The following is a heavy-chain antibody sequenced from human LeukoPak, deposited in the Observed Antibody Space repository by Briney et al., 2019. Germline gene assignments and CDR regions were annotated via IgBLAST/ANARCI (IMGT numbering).Heavy chain of an antibody. Sequence: SETLSLTCTVSGGSISNYYWSWIRQPPGKGLEWIGYLYYSGSTNYNPSLKSRVTISVDTSKNQFSLKLRSVTAADTAVYYCARFPGYYYDSSGYNDAFDIWGQGTMVTVSS. CDR1: GGSISNYY. D-gene: IGHD3-22*01. CDR3: ARFPGYYYDSSGYNDAFDI. J-gene: IGHJ3*02. V-gene: IGHV4-59*01. CDR2: LYYSGST.